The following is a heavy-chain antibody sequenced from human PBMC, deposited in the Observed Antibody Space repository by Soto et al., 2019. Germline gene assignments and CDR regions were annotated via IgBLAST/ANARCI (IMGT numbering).Heavy chain of an antibody. CDR3: ARAAVAFDAFDL. Sequence: QLQQSGPGLVKPSQTLSLTCGISGDSVSSNSATWNWIRQSPSRGLEWLGRTYLRSKWYNEYAVSVKSRRAISPDTSKNHFSLQLSSVTPEHTAVYFCARAAVAFDAFDLWGQGTVVTVSS. CDR1: GDSVSSNSAT. J-gene: IGHJ3*01. V-gene: IGHV6-1*01. CDR2: TYLRSKWYN. D-gene: IGHD2-15*01.